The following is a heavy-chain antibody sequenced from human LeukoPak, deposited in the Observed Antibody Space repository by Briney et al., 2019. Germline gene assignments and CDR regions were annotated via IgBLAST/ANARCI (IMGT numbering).Heavy chain of an antibody. D-gene: IGHD3-3*01. J-gene: IGHJ4*02. CDR3: ARFDFWSGYYAFGDDY. CDR1: RFTFSNNW. Sequence: PGGSLRLSCAASRFTFSNNWMSWVRQAPGKGLEWVANIKQDGSEKYYVDSVKGRFTISRDNAKNSLYLQMNSLRAEDTAVYYCARFDFWSGYYAFGDDYWGQGTLVTVSS. CDR2: IKQDGSEK. V-gene: IGHV3-7*01.